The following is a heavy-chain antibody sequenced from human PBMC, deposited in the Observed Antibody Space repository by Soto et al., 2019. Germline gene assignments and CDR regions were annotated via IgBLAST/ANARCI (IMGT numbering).Heavy chain of an antibody. CDR1: GFIFNRYG. J-gene: IGHJ6*02. CDR2: IWYDGSNK. Sequence: QVQLVESGGGVVQPGRSLRLSCAASGFIFNRYGMHWVRQVPGKGLEWVAAIWYDGSNKNYADSVKGRFTISRDNSKNTLSLQMNSLRAEDTAVYYCARGPGRPPLRNYGMDVWGQGTTVTVSS. V-gene: IGHV3-33*01. CDR3: ARGPGRPPLRNYGMDV.